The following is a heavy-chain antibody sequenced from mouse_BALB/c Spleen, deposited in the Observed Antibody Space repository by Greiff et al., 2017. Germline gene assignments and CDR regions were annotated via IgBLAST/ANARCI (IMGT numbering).Heavy chain of an antibody. V-gene: IGHV1-4*01. CDR1: GYTFTSYT. J-gene: IGHJ2*01. CDR3: ARDDGFDY. CDR2: INPSSGYT. D-gene: IGHD2-3*01. Sequence: LVESGAELARPGASVKMSCKASGYTFTSYTMHWVKQRPGQGLEWIGYINPSSGYTNYNQKFKDKATLAADKSSSTAYMQLSSLTSEDSAVYYCARDDGFDYWGQGTTLTVSS.